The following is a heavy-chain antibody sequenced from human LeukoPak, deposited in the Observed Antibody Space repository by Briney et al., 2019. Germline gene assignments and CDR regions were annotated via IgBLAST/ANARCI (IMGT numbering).Heavy chain of an antibody. Sequence: SETLSLTCSISGDSISRSAFYWGWIRQPPGKGLEWIGSRYETGSTFQNPSLKSRVTISVDTSKNQFSLNLSSVTAADTAVYFCARHYGLNYYDSTALEYWGQGILITVSS. CDR2: RYETGST. J-gene: IGHJ4*02. CDR3: ARHYGLNYYDSTALEY. V-gene: IGHV4-39*01. CDR1: GDSISRSAFY. D-gene: IGHD3-22*01.